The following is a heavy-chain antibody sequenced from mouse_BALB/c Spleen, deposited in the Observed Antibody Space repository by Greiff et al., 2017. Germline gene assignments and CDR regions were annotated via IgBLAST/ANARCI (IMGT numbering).Heavy chain of an antibody. D-gene: IGHD1-2*01. CDR3: ARGLLRLHYYCDY. Sequence: EVQLQQSGPELVKPGASVKMSCKASGYTFTSYVMHWVKQKPGQGLEWIGYINPYNDGTKYNEKFKGKATLTSDKSSSTAYMELSSLTSEDSAVYYCARGLLRLHYYCDYWGQGTTLTVSS. CDR1: GYTFTSYV. V-gene: IGHV1-14*01. CDR2: INPYNDGT. J-gene: IGHJ2*01.